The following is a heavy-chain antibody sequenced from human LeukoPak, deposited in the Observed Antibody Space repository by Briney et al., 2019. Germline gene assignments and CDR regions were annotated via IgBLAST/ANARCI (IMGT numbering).Heavy chain of an antibody. Sequence: ASVKVSCKVSGYTLTELSMHWVRQAPGKGLEWMGGFDPEDGETIYAQKFQGRVTMTEDTSTDTAYMELSSLRSEDTAVYYCATVRRDHNNPTHYYYYYMDVWGKGTTVTVSS. J-gene: IGHJ6*03. CDR2: FDPEDGET. CDR3: ATVRRDHNNPTHYYYYYMDV. D-gene: IGHD1-14*01. V-gene: IGHV1-24*01. CDR1: GYTLTELS.